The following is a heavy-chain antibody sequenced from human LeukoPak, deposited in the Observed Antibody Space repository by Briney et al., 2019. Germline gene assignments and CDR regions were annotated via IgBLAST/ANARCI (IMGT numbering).Heavy chain of an antibody. CDR2: IYSGGST. Sequence: GGSLRLSCAASGFTVSSNYMSWVRQAPGKGLEWVSVIYSGGSTYYADSVKGRFTISRDNSKNTLYLQMNSLRAEDTAVYYCARDSPHGSWYLGMDYWGQGTLVTVSS. CDR1: GFTVSSNY. D-gene: IGHD6-13*01. V-gene: IGHV3-66*01. J-gene: IGHJ4*02. CDR3: ARDSPHGSWYLGMDY.